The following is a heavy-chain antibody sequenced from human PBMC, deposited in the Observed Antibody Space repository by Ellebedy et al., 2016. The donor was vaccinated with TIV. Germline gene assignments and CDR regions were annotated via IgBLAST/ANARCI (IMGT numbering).Heavy chain of an antibody. Sequence: GESLKISCAASGFTFSSYGMDWVRQAPGKGLEWVAAIWYDGSNKDYADSVKGRFTISRDNAKNSLYLQMNSLRAEDTALYYCAKDDGGPFDYWGQGTLVTVSS. CDR2: IWYDGSNK. D-gene: IGHD3-16*01. J-gene: IGHJ4*02. CDR3: AKDDGGPFDY. CDR1: GFTFSSYG. V-gene: IGHV3-33*03.